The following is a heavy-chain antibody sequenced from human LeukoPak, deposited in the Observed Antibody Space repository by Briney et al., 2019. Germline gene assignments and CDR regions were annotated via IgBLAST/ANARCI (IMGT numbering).Heavy chain of an antibody. CDR3: ARAGITMVRGDLFDY. CDR2: ISAYNGNT. Sequence: ASVKVSCKASGYTFTSYGISWVRQAPGQGLEWMGWISAYNGNTNYAQKLQGRVTMTTDTSTSTAYMELRSLRSDDTAVYYCARAGITMVRGDLFDYWGQGTLVTVSS. V-gene: IGHV1-18*01. J-gene: IGHJ4*02. CDR1: GYTFTSYG. D-gene: IGHD3-10*01.